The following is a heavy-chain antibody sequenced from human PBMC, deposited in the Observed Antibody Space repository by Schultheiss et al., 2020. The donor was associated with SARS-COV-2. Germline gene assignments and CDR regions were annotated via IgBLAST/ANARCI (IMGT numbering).Heavy chain of an antibody. Sequence: GGSLRLSCAASGFTVSSNYMSWVRQAPGKGLEWVGRIKSKTDGGTTDYAAPVKGRFTISRDDSKNTLYLQMNSLKTEGTAVYYCTTVMGYCSSTSCYGPYGMDVWGQGSTVTVSS. CDR1: GFTVSSNY. V-gene: IGHV3-15*01. J-gene: IGHJ6*02. D-gene: IGHD2-2*01. CDR3: TTVMGYCSSTSCYGPYGMDV. CDR2: IKSKTDGGTT.